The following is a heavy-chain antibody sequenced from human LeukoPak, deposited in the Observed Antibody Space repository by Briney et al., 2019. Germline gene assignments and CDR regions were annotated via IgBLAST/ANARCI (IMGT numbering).Heavy chain of an antibody. CDR1: GGSFSGYY. CDR3: ARGSPRIAAPSVSTVTTTIYFDY. CDR2: INHSGST. V-gene: IGHV4-34*01. Sequence: SETLSLTCAVYGGSFSGYYWSWIRQPPGKGLEWIGEINHSGSTSYNPSLKSRVTISVDTSKNQFSLKLSSVTAADTAVYYCARGSPRIAAPSVSTVTTTIYFDYWGQGTLVTVSS. D-gene: IGHD4-17*01. J-gene: IGHJ4*02.